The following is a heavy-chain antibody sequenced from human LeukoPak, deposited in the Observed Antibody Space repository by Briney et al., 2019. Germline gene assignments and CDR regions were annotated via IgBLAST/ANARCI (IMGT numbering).Heavy chain of an antibody. D-gene: IGHD6-13*01. Sequence: GGSVRLSCAASGFTFSSYGMHWVRQAPGKGLEWVAFIRYERCNKYYADSVKGRFTISRDNFKNTLYQQMNSLRAEDTAVYYCAKAREASAGTGRDSWGQGNRVIVSS. CDR3: AKAREASAGTGRDS. V-gene: IGHV3-30*02. CDR1: GFTFSSYG. J-gene: IGHJ4*02. CDR2: IRYERCNK.